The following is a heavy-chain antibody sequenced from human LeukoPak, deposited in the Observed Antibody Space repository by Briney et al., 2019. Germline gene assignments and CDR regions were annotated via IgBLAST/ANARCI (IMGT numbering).Heavy chain of an antibody. Sequence: ASVKVSCKASGYTFTSYGISWVRQAPGQGPEWMGWISAYNGNTNYAQKLQGRVTMTTDTSTSTAYMELRSLRSDDTAVYYCARDLSAGYNWNYAAYWGQGTLVTVSS. CDR3: ARDLSAGYNWNYAAY. D-gene: IGHD1-7*01. J-gene: IGHJ4*02. CDR1: GYTFTSYG. V-gene: IGHV1-18*01. CDR2: ISAYNGNT.